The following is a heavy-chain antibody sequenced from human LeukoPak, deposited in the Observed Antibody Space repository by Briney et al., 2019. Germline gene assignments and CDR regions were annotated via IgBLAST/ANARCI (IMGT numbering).Heavy chain of an antibody. CDR2: IIPIFGTA. J-gene: IGHJ4*02. Sequence: ASVKASCKASGGTFSSYAISWVRQAPGQGLEWMGGIIPIFGTANYAQKFQGRVTITTDESTSTAYMELSSLRSEDTAVYYCARDYYDSSGYSDYWGQGTLVTVSS. CDR1: GGTFSSYA. D-gene: IGHD3-22*01. CDR3: ARDYYDSSGYSDY. V-gene: IGHV1-69*05.